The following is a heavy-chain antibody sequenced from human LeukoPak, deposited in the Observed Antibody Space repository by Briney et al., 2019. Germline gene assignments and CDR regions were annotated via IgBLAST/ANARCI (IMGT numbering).Heavy chain of an antibody. D-gene: IGHD5-18*01. Sequence: SETLSLTCTVSGGSISSYYWSWIRQPPGKGLEWIGYIYYSGSTNYNPSLKSRVTISVDTSKNQFSLKLSSVTAEDTAVYYCAKSPHSIQLFDYWGQGTLVTVSS. J-gene: IGHJ4*02. CDR2: IYYSGST. CDR1: GGSISSYY. CDR3: AKSPHSIQLFDY. V-gene: IGHV4-59*01.